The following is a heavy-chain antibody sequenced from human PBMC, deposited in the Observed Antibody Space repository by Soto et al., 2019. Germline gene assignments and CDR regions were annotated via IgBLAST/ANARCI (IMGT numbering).Heavy chain of an antibody. CDR3: ARPCLYSSNPHYYYYGMDV. Sequence: QVQLVESGGGVVQPGRSLRLSCAASGFTFSSYPMDWVRQAPGKGLEWVAVISYDGTNEHYADSVKGRFTISRDNSKNTLYLQMHSLRAADTAVYYCARPCLYSSNPHYYYYGMDVWGQGTTVTVSS. J-gene: IGHJ6*02. V-gene: IGHV3-30-3*01. CDR2: ISYDGTNE. CDR1: GFTFSSYP. D-gene: IGHD6-13*01.